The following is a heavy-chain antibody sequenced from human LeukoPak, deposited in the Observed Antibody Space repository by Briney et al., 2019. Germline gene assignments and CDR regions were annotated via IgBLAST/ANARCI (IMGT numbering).Heavy chain of an antibody. Sequence: GGSLRLSCAASGFTFSSYGMHWVRQAPGKGLEWVAVISYDGSNKYYADSVKGRFTISRDNSKNTLYLQMNSLRAEDTAVYYCAKDYGGSSWYTEAFDIWGQGTMVTVSS. D-gene: IGHD6-13*01. J-gene: IGHJ3*02. CDR2: ISYDGSNK. V-gene: IGHV3-30*18. CDR1: GFTFSSYG. CDR3: AKDYGGSSWYTEAFDI.